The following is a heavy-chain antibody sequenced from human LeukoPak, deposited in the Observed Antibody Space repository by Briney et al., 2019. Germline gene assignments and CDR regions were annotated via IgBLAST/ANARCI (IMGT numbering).Heavy chain of an antibody. CDR1: GFTFSSYW. J-gene: IGHJ6*03. CDR3: AREERYGDYKGGYYYYYYMDV. Sequence: PGGSLRLSCAASGFTFSSYWMSWVRQAPGKGLEWVANIKQDGSEKYYVDSVKGRFTISRDNAKNSLYLQMNSLRAEDTAVYYCAREERYGDYKGGYYYYYYMDVWGKGTTVTVSS. V-gene: IGHV3-7*01. D-gene: IGHD4-17*01. CDR2: IKQDGSEK.